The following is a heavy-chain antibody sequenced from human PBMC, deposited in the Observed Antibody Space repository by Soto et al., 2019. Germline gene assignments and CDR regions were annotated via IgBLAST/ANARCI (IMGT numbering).Heavy chain of an antibody. V-gene: IGHV4-30-4*01. Sequence: QVQLQASGPGLVKPSQTLSINCNVSGGSISSGDYYWSWVRQAPGKGLEWIGYVYYSGSTYYNPSLHSRVTMSVDTSTIQVSLKLTSVTAADTAVYYCARGFRGTYYVWWFFDLWGRGSLVSVSS. CDR3: ARGFRGTYYVWWFFDL. CDR1: GGSISSGDYY. J-gene: IGHJ2*01. D-gene: IGHD1-26*01. CDR2: VYYSGST.